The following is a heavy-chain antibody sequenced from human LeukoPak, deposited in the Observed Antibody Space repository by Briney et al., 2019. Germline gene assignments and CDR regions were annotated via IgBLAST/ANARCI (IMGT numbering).Heavy chain of an antibody. CDR3: ARDRSKRGWSDWFDP. Sequence: PGGSLRLSCAASGFSFSDYSMNWVRQAPGKGLEWVAVIWYDGSNKYYADSVKGRFTISRDNSKNTLYLQMNSLRAEDTAVYYCARDRSKRGWSDWFDPWGQGTLVTVSS. D-gene: IGHD6-19*01. CDR2: IWYDGSNK. J-gene: IGHJ5*02. V-gene: IGHV3-33*08. CDR1: GFSFSDYS.